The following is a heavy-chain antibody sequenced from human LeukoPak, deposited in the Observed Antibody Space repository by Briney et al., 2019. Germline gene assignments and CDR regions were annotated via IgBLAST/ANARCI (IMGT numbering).Heavy chain of an antibody. V-gene: IGHV3-30*02. CDR3: AKDRVLLWFGESDY. CDR2: VRYDGSNK. J-gene: IGHJ3*01. CDR1: GFTFSSYG. Sequence: GGSLRLSCAASGFTFSSYGMHWVRQAPGKGLEWVAFVRYDGSNKYYADSVKGRFTISRDNSKNTLYLQMDSLRAEDTAVYYCAKDRVLLWFGESDYWGQGTTVTVSA. D-gene: IGHD3-10*01.